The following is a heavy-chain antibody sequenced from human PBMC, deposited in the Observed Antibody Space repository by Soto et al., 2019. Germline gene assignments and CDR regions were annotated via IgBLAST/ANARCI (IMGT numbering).Heavy chain of an antibody. D-gene: IGHD2-21*01. J-gene: IGHJ4*02. CDR3: ATWAIAVGGEGF. V-gene: IGHV3-48*02. CDR2: ISSTSDLI. Sequence: GGSLRLSCTASGFTVSDYSVNWVRQAPGKGLEWISYISSTSDLILYADSVKGRFTIARDIAKNSMYLQMDSLRDEDSAVYYCATWAIAVGGEGFWGQGTLVTVSS. CDR1: GFTVSDYS.